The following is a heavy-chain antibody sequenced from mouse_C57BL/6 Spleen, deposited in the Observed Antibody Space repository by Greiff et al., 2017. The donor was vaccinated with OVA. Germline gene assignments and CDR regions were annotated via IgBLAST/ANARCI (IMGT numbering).Heavy chain of an antibody. D-gene: IGHD2-5*01. V-gene: IGHV1-55*01. CDR3: ARESNYSKGGFDD. J-gene: IGHJ2*01. CDR2: IYPGSGST. Sequence: QVQLQQPGAELVKPGASVKMSCKASGYTFTSYWITWVKQRPGQGLEWIGDIYPGSGSTNYNEKFKSKATLTVDTSSSTAYMQLSSLTSEDSAVXYCARESNYSKGGFDDWGQGTTLTVSS. CDR1: GYTFTSYW.